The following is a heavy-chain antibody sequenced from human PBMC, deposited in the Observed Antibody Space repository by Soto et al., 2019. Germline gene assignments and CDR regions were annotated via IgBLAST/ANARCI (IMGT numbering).Heavy chain of an antibody. V-gene: IGHV4-34*01. CDR1: GGSFSGYY. CDR2: INHRGST. CDR3: ARDGFCTSNTCRVGHWFDP. J-gene: IGHJ5*02. Sequence: PSETLSLTCVVYGGSFSGYYWSWIRQSPGKGLEWIGGINHRGSTNYNPPLESRVTISVDTSKNQFSLKLPSVTAADTAMYYCARDGFCTSNTCRVGHWFDPWGQATLVTVSS. D-gene: IGHD2-2*01.